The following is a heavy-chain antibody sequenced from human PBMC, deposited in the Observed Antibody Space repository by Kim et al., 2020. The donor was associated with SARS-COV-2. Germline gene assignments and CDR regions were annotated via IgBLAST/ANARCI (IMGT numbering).Heavy chain of an antibody. J-gene: IGHJ4*02. CDR2: K. V-gene: IGHV3-7*03. CDR3: ARDTGPNLYDF. D-gene: IGHD4-17*01. Sequence: KFYVRSVEGRFTIPRDNPKSSLYLQMTSLRADDTALYYCARDTGPNLYDFWGQGTLVTVSS.